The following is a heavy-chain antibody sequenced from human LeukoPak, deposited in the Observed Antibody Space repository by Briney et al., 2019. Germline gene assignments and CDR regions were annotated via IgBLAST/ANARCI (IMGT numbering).Heavy chain of an antibody. D-gene: IGHD5-18*01. Sequence: GSLRLSCAASGFTFSSYEMNWVRQAPGKGLEWIGEINHSGSTNYNPSLKSRVTISVDTSKNQFSLKLSSVTAADTAVYYCAPRPKGYSYGLPLGYWGQGTLVTVSS. CDR1: GFTFSSYE. J-gene: IGHJ4*02. V-gene: IGHV4-34*08. CDR2: INHSGST. CDR3: APRPKGYSYGLPLGY.